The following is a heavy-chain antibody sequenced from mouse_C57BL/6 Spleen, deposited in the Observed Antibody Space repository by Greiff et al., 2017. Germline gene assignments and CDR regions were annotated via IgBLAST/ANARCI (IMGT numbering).Heavy chain of an antibody. CDR2: IRNKANGYTT. V-gene: IGHV7-3*01. CDR1: GFTFTDYY. J-gene: IGHJ4*01. CDR3: ARYGLTGIAMDY. D-gene: IGHD4-1*01. Sequence: EVNVVESGGVLVQPGGSLSLSCAASGFTFTDYYMSWVRQPPGKALEWLGFIRNKANGYTTEYSASVKGRFTISRDNSQSILYLQMNALRAEDSATYYCARYGLTGIAMDYWGQGTSVTVSS.